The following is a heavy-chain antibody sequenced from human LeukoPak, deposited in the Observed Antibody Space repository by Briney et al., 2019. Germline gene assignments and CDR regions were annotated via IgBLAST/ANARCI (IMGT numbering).Heavy chain of an antibody. Sequence: GGSLRLSRAASGFTFDDYAMHWVRQAPGKGLEWVSLISGDGGSTYYADSVKGRFTISRDNSKNSLYLQMNSLRTEDNALYYCAKEFGYYDSSGYYSSWGQATLVTVPS. D-gene: IGHD3-22*01. CDR1: GFTFDDYA. CDR2: ISGDGGST. J-gene: IGHJ5*02. V-gene: IGHV3-43*02. CDR3: AKEFGYYDSSGYYSS.